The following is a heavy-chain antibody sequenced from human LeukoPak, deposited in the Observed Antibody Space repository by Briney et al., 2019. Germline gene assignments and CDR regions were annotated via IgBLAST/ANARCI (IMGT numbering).Heavy chain of an antibody. Sequence: TPSETLSLTCAVYGGSFSGYYWSWIRQPPGKGLEWIGEINHSGSTNYNPSLKSRVTISVDTSKNQFSLNLSSMTAADTAVYYCVRGLVAALGIWGQGTMVTVSS. CDR2: INHSGST. CDR3: VRGLVAALGI. V-gene: IGHV4-34*01. CDR1: GGSFSGYY. D-gene: IGHD6-6*01. J-gene: IGHJ3*02.